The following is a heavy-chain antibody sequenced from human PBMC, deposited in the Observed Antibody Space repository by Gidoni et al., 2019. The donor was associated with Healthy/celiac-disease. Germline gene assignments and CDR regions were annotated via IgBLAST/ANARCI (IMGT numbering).Heavy chain of an antibody. D-gene: IGHD6-19*01. CDR3: AKDKGSVAGIMRIDY. CDR2: ISWNSGSI. Sequence: EVQLVGSGGGLVQPGRSLRLSCAASGFTFDDYAMHWVRQAPGKGLEWVSGISWNSGSIGYADSVKGRFTISRDNAKNSLYLQMNSLRAEDTALYYCAKDKGSVAGIMRIDYWGQGTLVTVSS. V-gene: IGHV3-9*01. CDR1: GFTFDDYA. J-gene: IGHJ4*02.